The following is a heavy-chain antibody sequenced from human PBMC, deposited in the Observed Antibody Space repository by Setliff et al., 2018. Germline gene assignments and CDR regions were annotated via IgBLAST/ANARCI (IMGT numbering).Heavy chain of an antibody. CDR3: TTGYISGYYIGH. V-gene: IGHV3-7*03. CDR2: IKQDGSVK. Sequence: LRLSCAASGFTFSSYWMNWVHQAPGKGLEWVANIKQDGSVKNYVDSVKGRFSISRDNTKNSLYLQMNSLKTEDTAVYYCTTGYISGYYIGHWGLGTLVTVSS. J-gene: IGHJ4*02. CDR1: GFTFSSYW. D-gene: IGHD6-19*01.